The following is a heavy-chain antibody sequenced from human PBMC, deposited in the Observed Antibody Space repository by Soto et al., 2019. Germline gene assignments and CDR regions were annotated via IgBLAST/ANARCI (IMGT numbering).Heavy chain of an antibody. CDR1: GYNFNTYW. V-gene: IGHV5-51*01. J-gene: IGHJ4*02. Sequence: CESLKISCTGSGYNFNTYWIVWVRQIPGKGLEWMGIIYPGDFDTRYSQSFQGHLTMSVDKSINTAYLQWSSLETSDTAMYYCARLLGYSYGYQEFFDSWGQGTPVTVPQ. CDR2: IYPGDFDT. CDR3: ARLLGYSYGYQEFFDS. D-gene: IGHD5-18*01.